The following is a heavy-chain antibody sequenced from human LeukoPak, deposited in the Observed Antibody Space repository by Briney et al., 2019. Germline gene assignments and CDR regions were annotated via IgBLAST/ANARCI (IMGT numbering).Heavy chain of an antibody. CDR3: AKDLGPSGAAWFDP. CDR1: GFTFDDYA. D-gene: IGHD4-17*01. J-gene: IGHJ5*02. Sequence: GGSLRLSCAASGFTFDDYAMHWVRQAPGKGREWVSLISGDGDSTYYADSVKGRFTISRDNSKNSLYVQMNSLRTEDTALYYCAKDLGPSGAAWFDPWGQGTLVTVSS. CDR2: ISGDGDST. V-gene: IGHV3-43*02.